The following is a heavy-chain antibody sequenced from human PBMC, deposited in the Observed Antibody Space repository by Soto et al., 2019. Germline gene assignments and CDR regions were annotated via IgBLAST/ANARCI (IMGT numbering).Heavy chain of an antibody. CDR3: ARDPRYSYGPWFGELNGVFDI. Sequence: VASVKVSCKASGGTFSSYAISWVRQAPGQGLEWMGGIIPIFGTANYAQEFQGRVTITADESTSTAYMELSSLRSEDTAVYYCARDPRYSYGPWFGELNGVFDIWGPGTIGTVSS. CDR1: GGTFSSYA. J-gene: IGHJ3*02. V-gene: IGHV1-69*13. D-gene: IGHD3-10*01. CDR2: IIPIFGTA.